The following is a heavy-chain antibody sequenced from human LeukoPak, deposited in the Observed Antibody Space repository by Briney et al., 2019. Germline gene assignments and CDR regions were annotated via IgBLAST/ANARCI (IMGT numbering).Heavy chain of an antibody. J-gene: IGHJ4*02. D-gene: IGHD3-10*01. CDR1: GYPFRDYQ. V-gene: IGHV1-2*02. Sequence: GASVKLSCKASGYPFRDYQMHWVRQAPGQGLEWMGWINPNTGGTNYAQKFQGRVSMTRDTSMNTAYMDLSTLRSDDTAVYYCARDKDNGCGDWGQGTLVTVSS. CDR3: ARDKDNGCGD. CDR2: INPNTGGT.